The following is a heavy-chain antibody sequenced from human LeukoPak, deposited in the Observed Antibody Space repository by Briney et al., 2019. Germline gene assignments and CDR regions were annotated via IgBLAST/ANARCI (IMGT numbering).Heavy chain of an antibody. J-gene: IGHJ4*02. V-gene: IGHV3-23*01. Sequence: GGSLRLSCAASGFTFSSYAMSWVRQAPGKGLEWVSAISGSGGSTYYADSVQGRFTISRDNSKNTLYLQMNSLRAEDTAVYYCAKHKRVVVVTVIDYWGQGTLVTVSS. CDR3: AKHKRVVVVTVIDY. CDR2: ISGSGGST. CDR1: GFTFSSYA. D-gene: IGHD3-22*01.